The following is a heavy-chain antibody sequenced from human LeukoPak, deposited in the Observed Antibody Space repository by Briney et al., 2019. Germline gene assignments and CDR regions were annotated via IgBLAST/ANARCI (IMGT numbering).Heavy chain of an antibody. J-gene: IGHJ1*01. Sequence: GGSLRLSCAASGFTFSSYWMHWVRQAPGKGLVWVSRIKGDGNTNYADSVKGRFTISRDNAKNTVSLQMNSLRAEDTGVYYCARAPSEIGGYYPEYFRHWGQGTLVTVSS. CDR3: ARAPSEIGGYYPEYFRH. CDR1: GFTFSSYW. D-gene: IGHD3-22*01. CDR2: IKGDGNT. V-gene: IGHV3-74*01.